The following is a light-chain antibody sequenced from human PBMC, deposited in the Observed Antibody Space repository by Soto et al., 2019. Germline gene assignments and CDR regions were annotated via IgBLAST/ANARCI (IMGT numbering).Light chain of an antibody. CDR3: QHYDSLPIT. V-gene: IGKV3-20*01. CDR1: QSVSSH. CDR2: GAS. Sequence: EIVMTQSPATLSVSPGEGATVSCRASQSVSSHLAWYQQKPGQPPRLLIYGASSRATGIPDRFSGSGSGTDFTLTISRLEPEDFAVFYCQHYDSLPITFGQGTRLEIK. J-gene: IGKJ5*01.